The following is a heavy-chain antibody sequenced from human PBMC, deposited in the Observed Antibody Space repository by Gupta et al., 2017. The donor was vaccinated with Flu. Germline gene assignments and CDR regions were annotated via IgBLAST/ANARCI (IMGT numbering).Heavy chain of an antibody. CDR2: INPSGGST. CDR3: RTYCGGYFYDS. J-gene: IGHJ4*02. V-gene: IGHV1-46*01. Sequence: QVQLVQSGAEVKKTGASVKVSCTASGYTFSSYYMHWVRQAPGQGLEWMGIINPSGGSTSYAQKFQGRVTMPRDTSTGTVYMELSSLRSEDTAVYYCRTYCGGYFYDSWGQGTLVTVSS. D-gene: IGHD2-21*01. CDR1: GYTFSSYY.